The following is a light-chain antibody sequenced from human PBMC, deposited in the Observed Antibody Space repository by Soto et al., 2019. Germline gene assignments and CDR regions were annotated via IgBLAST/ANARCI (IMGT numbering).Light chain of an antibody. CDR3: SSYTRSSTDV. CDR2: DVS. V-gene: IGLV2-14*01. J-gene: IGLJ1*01. CDR1: SSDVGGYNY. Sequence: PASVTGYPGRSLSITCTGTSSDVGGYNYVSWYQQHPGKAPKLMIYDVSNRPSGVSNRFSGSKSGNTASLTISGLQAEDEADYYCSSYTRSSTDVIGTGTKVTVL.